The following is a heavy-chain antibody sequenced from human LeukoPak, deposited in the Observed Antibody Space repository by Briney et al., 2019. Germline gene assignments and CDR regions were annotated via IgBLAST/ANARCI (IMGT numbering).Heavy chain of an antibody. D-gene: IGHD4-17*01. Sequence: SETLSLTCAVYGGSFSGYYWGWIRQPPGKGLEWIREINHSGTTNYNPSLKSRVTISVDTSKNQFSLKLSSVTAADTAVYYCAASRRAYETTVTTWSSIYFDHWGQGTPVTVSS. V-gene: IGHV4-34*01. CDR3: AASRRAYETTVTTWSSIYFDH. CDR1: GGSFSGYY. J-gene: IGHJ4*02. CDR2: INHSGTT.